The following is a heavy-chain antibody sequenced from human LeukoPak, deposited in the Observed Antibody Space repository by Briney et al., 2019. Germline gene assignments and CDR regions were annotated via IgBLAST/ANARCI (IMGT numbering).Heavy chain of an antibody. J-gene: IGHJ4*02. CDR1: GDTLSISTAA. CDR2: TYYRSKWYY. D-gene: IGHD3-10*01. V-gene: IGHV6-1*01. CDR3: ARLYGSESYYPTYFDY. Sequence: SQTLSLTCAISGDTLSISTAACKSIRQSPSRGLEWQGRTYYRSKWYYDYAVSVKSRITINPDTSKNQFSLQLNSVTPEDTAVYYCARLYGSESYYPTYFDYWGQGNLVTVSS.